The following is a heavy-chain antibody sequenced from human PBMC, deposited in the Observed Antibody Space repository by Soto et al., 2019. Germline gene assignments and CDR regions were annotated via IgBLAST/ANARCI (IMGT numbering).Heavy chain of an antibody. V-gene: IGHV4-59*08. J-gene: IGHJ4*02. D-gene: IGHD4-17*01. CDR3: ARRISFYGDYLTYFDY. CDR1: GGSISSYY. Sequence: SETLSLTCTVSGGSISSYYWSWIRQPPGKGLEWIGYIYYSGSTNYNPSLKSRVTISVDTSKNQFSLKLSSVTAADTAVYYCARRISFYGDYLTYFDYWGQGTLVTVSS. CDR2: IYYSGST.